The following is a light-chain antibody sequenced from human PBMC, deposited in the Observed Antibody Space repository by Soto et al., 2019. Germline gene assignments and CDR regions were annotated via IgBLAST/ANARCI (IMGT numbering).Light chain of an antibody. J-gene: IGLJ1*01. V-gene: IGLV2-14*03. Sequence: QLVLTQPASVSGSPGQSITISCTGTSSDVGGFNYVSWYQQHPGKAPKLMIYDVTNRPSGVSYRFSGSKSGNTASLTISGLQAEDEADYYCNSYTSSSTDVFGTGTKLTVL. CDR3: NSYTSSSTDV. CDR2: DVT. CDR1: SSDVGGFNY.